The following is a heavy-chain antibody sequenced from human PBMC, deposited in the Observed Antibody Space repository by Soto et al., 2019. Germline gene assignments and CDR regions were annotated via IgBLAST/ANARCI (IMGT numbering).Heavy chain of an antibody. CDR1: GFTFDDYA. CDR2: ISWNSGSI. Sequence: SLRLSCAASGFTFDDYAMHWVRQAPGKGLGWVSGISWNSGSIGYADSVKGRFTISRDNAKNSLYLQMNSLRAEDTALYYCAKDMGCSSTSCYTGYYYYGMDVWGQGTTVTVSS. D-gene: IGHD2-2*02. V-gene: IGHV3-9*01. J-gene: IGHJ6*02. CDR3: AKDMGCSSTSCYTGYYYYGMDV.